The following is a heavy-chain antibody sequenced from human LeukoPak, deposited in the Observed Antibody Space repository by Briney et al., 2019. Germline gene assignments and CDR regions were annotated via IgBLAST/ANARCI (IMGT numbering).Heavy chain of an antibody. Sequence: ASVKVSCKASGYTFTGYYMHWVRQAPGQGLEWMGWINPNSGGTNYAQKFQGRVTMTRDTSISTAYMELSRLRSDDTAVYYCAVGLRYFDWLPPPFDYWDQGTLVTVSS. D-gene: IGHD3-9*01. CDR1: GYTFTGYY. V-gene: IGHV1-2*02. CDR3: AVGLRYFDWLPPPFDY. CDR2: INPNSGGT. J-gene: IGHJ4*02.